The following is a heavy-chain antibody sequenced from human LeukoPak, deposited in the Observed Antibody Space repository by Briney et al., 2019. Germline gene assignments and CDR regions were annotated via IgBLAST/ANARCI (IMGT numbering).Heavy chain of an antibody. J-gene: IGHJ4*02. Sequence: GGSLRLSCAASGSTFSSYWMSWVRQAPGKGLEWVANIKQDGSEKYYVDSVKGRFTISRDNAKNSLYLQMNSLRAEDTAVYYCARGPTPYVIPNYFDYWGQGTLVTVSS. D-gene: IGHD3-16*01. CDR2: IKQDGSEK. CDR1: GSTFSSYW. V-gene: IGHV3-7*01. CDR3: ARGPTPYVIPNYFDY.